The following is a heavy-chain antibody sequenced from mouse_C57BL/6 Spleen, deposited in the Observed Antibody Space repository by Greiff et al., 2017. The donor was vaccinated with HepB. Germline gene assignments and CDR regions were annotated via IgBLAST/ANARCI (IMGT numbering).Heavy chain of an antibody. CDR3: ARTGLYYEGDFAY. CDR1: GFTFSSYG. V-gene: IGHV5-6*01. Sequence: EVKVVESGGDLVKPGGSLKLSCAASGFTFSSYGMSWVRQTPDKRLEWVATISSGGSYTYYPDSVKGRFTISRDNAKNTLYLQMSSLKSEDTAMYYCARTGLYYEGDFAYWGQGTLVTVSA. J-gene: IGHJ3*01. CDR2: ISSGGSYT. D-gene: IGHD2-4*01.